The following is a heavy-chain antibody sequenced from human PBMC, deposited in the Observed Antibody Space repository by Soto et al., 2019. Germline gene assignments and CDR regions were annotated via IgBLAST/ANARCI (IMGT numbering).Heavy chain of an antibody. V-gene: IGHV3-7*05. CDR3: ARESQNGNYYDSSGPRSDY. CDR2: IKQDGSEK. Sequence: EVQLVESGGGLVQPGGSLRLSCAASGFTFSSYWMSWVRQAPGKGLEWVANIKQDGSEKYYVDSVKGRFTISRDNAKNSLYLQMNSLRAEDTAVYYCARESQNGNYYDSSGPRSDYWGQGTLVTVSS. CDR1: GFTFSSYW. D-gene: IGHD3-22*01. J-gene: IGHJ4*02.